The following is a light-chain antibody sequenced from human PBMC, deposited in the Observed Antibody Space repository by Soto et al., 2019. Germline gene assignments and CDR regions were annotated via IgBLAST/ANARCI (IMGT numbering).Light chain of an antibody. CDR2: DAS. V-gene: IGKV3-11*01. J-gene: IGKJ4*01. CDR1: QSVGRH. Sequence: EIVWTQSPATLSLSPGERATLSCRASQSVGRHLAWYQQKPGQAPRLLIYDASNRATGVPARFSGSGSGTDFTLSISSLEPEDFAVYYCQQRNNWPPATFGGGTKVEIK. CDR3: QQRNNWPPAT.